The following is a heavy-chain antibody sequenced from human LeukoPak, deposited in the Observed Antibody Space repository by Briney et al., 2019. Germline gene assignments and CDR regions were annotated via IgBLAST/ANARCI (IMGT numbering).Heavy chain of an antibody. V-gene: IGHV1-18*01. J-gene: IGHJ4*02. CDR2: ISAYNGNT. D-gene: IGHD6-13*01. CDR1: GYTYINYG. CDR3: AKSKPAADGFYFDY. Sequence: ASVKVSCKASGYTYINYGISWVRQAPGQGLEWMGWISAYNGNTNYAQKLQGRVTMTTDTSTSTAYMELRSLRSDDTAVYYCAKSKPAADGFYFDYWGQGTLVTVSS.